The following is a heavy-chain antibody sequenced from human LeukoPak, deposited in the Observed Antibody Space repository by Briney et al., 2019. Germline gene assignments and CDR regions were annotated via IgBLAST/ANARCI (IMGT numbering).Heavy chain of an antibody. CDR2: IYPGDSDT. CDR1: GYSFTSYW. V-gene: IGHV5-51*01. CDR3: ARHSYDSSGYWAPFDY. J-gene: IGHJ4*02. Sequence: GESLKISCKGSGYSFTSYWIGWVRQMPGKGLEWMGIIYPGDSDTRYSPSFQGQVTTSADKSISTAYLQWSSLKASDTAMYYCARHSYDSSGYWAPFDYWGQGTLVTVSS. D-gene: IGHD3-22*01.